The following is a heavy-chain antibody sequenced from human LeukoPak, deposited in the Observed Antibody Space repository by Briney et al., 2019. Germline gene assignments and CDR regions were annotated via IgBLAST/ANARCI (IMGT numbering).Heavy chain of an antibody. Sequence: PSETLSLTCTVSGDSINNYYWSWIRQPPGKGLEWIGYIYNRGTNYNPSLKSRVTISVDTSKKEFYLKLSSVTAADTAVYYCARYRAFDIWGQGTMVTVPS. CDR1: GDSINNYY. CDR2: IYNRGT. J-gene: IGHJ3*02. CDR3: ARYRAFDI. V-gene: IGHV4-59*01. D-gene: IGHD3-16*02.